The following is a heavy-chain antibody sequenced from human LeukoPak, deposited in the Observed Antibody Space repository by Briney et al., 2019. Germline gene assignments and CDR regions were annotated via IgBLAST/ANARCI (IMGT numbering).Heavy chain of an antibody. D-gene: IGHD3-10*02. Sequence: GGSLRLSCAASGFTFSTYSMSWVRQAPGKGLEWVSSITTSSSYIYYADSVKGRFTISRDNAKNSLYLQMNSLRAEDTAVYYCAELGITMIGGVWGKGTTVTISS. CDR2: ITTSSSYI. CDR1: GFTFSTYS. CDR3: AELGITMIGGV. V-gene: IGHV3-21*01. J-gene: IGHJ6*04.